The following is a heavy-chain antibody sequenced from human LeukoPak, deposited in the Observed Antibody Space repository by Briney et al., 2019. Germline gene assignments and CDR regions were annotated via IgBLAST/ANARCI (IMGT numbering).Heavy chain of an antibody. CDR2: MSHSGYP. Sequence: SETLSLTCAVYGGSFSGYSWTWIRQPPGKGLEWIGEMSHSGYPNYNPSLKSRVAISVDTSKNQFSLNLTSVTAADTAMYYCAKSGGYGLIDYWGQGTLVTVSS. J-gene: IGHJ4*02. D-gene: IGHD1-26*01. CDR3: AKSGGYGLIDY. CDR1: GGSFSGYS. V-gene: IGHV4-34*01.